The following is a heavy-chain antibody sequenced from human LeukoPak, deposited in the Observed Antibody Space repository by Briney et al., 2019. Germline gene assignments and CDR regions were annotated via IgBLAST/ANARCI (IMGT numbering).Heavy chain of an antibody. D-gene: IGHD3-9*01. CDR2: IYYSGST. CDR1: GGSISSGGYY. J-gene: IGHJ2*01. Sequence: SETLSLTCTVSGGSISSGGYYWSWIRQHPGKGLEWIGYIYYSGSTYYNPSLKSRVTISVDTSKNQFSLKLSSVTAADTAVYYCARDHRTYYDILQGGWYFDLWGRGTLVTVSS. CDR3: ARDHRTYYDILQGGWYFDL. V-gene: IGHV4-31*03.